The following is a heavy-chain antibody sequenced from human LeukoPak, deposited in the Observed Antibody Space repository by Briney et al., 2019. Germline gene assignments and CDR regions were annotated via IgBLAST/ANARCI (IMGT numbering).Heavy chain of an antibody. D-gene: IGHD1-14*01. CDR1: GFTFSSYA. V-gene: IGHV3-30-3*01. J-gene: IGHJ6*02. Sequence: PGGSLRLSCAASGFTFSSYAMHWVRQAPGKGLEWVAVISYDGSNKYYADSVKGRFTISRDNSKNTLYLQMNSLRAEDTAVYYCAREDGTDDYYYYYGMDVWGQRTTVTVSS. CDR3: AREDGTDDYYYYYGMDV. CDR2: ISYDGSNK.